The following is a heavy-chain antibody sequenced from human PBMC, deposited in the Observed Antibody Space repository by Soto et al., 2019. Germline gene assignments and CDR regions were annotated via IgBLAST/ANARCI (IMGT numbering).Heavy chain of an antibody. J-gene: IGHJ4*02. CDR2: IYYSGST. V-gene: IGHV4-39*01. CDR3: ARRFVSSSWYYSDDYFDY. CDR1: GGSISSSSYY. Sequence: QLQLQESGPGLVKPSETLSLTCTVSGGSISSSSYYWGWIRQPPGKGLEWIGSIYYSGSTYYNPSLKSRVTISVDTSKNQFSLKLSSVTAADTAVYYCARRFVSSSWYYSDDYFDYWGQGTLVTVSS. D-gene: IGHD6-13*01.